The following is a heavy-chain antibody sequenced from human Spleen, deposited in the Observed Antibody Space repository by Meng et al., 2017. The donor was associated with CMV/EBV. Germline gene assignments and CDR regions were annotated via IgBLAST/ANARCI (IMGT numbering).Heavy chain of an antibody. Sequence: GESLKISCAASGFTFSNYWMHWVRQAPGEGLVWVSGISSAGDNIKYADFVKGRFTLSRDNAQNTLYLQMNSLRTEDTAIYYCVRGGGGWDLMRLWGQGTLVTVSS. CDR2: ISSAGDNI. V-gene: IGHV3-74*03. CDR1: GFTFSNYW. CDR3: VRGGGGWDLMRL. D-gene: IGHD1-26*01. J-gene: IGHJ1*01.